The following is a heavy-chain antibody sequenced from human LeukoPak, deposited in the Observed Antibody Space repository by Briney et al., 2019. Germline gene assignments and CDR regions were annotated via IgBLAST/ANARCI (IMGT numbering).Heavy chain of an antibody. J-gene: IGHJ6*02. V-gene: IGHV3-9*01. D-gene: IGHD6-6*01. CDR3: ASSSSSDYYYYGMDV. CDR1: GFTFDDYA. Sequence: GRSLPLSCAASGFTFDDYAMHWVRLAPGKGLEWVSGIGWNSGSIRYADSVKGRFTISRDNAKNSLYLQMNSLRAEDTALYYCASSSSSDYYYYGMDVWGQGTTVTVSS. CDR2: IGWNSGSI.